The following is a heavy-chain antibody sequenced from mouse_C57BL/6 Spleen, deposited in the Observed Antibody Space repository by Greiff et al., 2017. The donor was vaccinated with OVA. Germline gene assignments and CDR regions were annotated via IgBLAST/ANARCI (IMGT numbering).Heavy chain of an antibody. Sequence: QVQLQQPGAELVKPGASVKLSCTASGYTFTSYWMQWVKQRPGQGLEWIGEIDPSDSYTNYHQKFKGKATLTVDTSSSTAYMQLSSLTSEDSAVYYCARGGSSYAMDYWGQGTSGTVSS. D-gene: IGHD1-1*01. CDR2: IDPSDSYT. CDR3: ARGGSSYAMDY. V-gene: IGHV1-50*01. CDR1: GYTFTSYW. J-gene: IGHJ4*01.